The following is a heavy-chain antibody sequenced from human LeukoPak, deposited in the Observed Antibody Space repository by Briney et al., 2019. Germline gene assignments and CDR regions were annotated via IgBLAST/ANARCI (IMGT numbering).Heavy chain of an antibody. CDR2: IYTSGST. J-gene: IGHJ3*02. Sequence: SETLSLTCTVSGGSISSYCWSWMGPPAGLGREWIGRIYTSGSTNYNPYLKSRVTMSVDTSKNQFSLKLSSVTAADTAVYYCARDNPGIVAPLDFYIWGQGTMVTVSS. CDR3: ARDNPGIVAPLDFYI. CDR1: GGSISSYC. D-gene: IGHD1-26*01. V-gene: IGHV4-4*07.